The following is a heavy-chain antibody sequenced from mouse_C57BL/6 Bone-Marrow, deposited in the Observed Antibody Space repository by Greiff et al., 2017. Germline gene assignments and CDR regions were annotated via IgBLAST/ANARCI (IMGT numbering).Heavy chain of an antibody. D-gene: IGHD2-5*01. CDR1: GYTFTGYW. CDR3: AGTGNYSNPRAMDY. V-gene: IGHV1-9*01. J-gene: IGHJ4*01. Sequence: QVQLQQSGAELMKPGASVKLPCKATGYTFTGYWIEWVKQRPGHGLEWIGEILPGGGGTNYNEKFKGKATFTADTSSNTAYMHLSSLTTEDSAIXDSAGTGNYSNPRAMDYWGQGTSLTVSS. CDR2: ILPGGGGT.